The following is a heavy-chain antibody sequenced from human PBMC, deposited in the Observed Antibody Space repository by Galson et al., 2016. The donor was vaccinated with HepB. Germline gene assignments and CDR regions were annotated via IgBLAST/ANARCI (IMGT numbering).Heavy chain of an antibody. J-gene: IGHJ6*02. CDR2: IWYDGTQK. CDR3: AKDITRSYYSDYVMDV. V-gene: IGHV3-33*06. Sequence: SLRLSCAASGLAFSSFGMHWVRQAPGKGLEWVAFIWYDGTQKYYAESVKGRFTISRDNSKNTLYLQMNSLRAEDTAVYFCAKDITRSYYSDYVMDVWGQGTTVTVSS. CDR1: GLAFSSFG.